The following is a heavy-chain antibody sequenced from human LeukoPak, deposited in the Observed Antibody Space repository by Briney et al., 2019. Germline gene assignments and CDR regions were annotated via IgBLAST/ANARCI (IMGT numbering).Heavy chain of an antibody. CDR3: ARVLGPHSSWLY. CDR2: IKQDGSEK. CDR1: GFTFSSYR. V-gene: IGHV3-7*01. D-gene: IGHD6-13*01. J-gene: IGHJ4*02. Sequence: GGSLRLSCSASGFTFSSYRRSWVGPAPGNGRKWGANIKQDGSEKYYVDSVKGRFTISRDNAKNSLYLQMNSLRAEDTAVYYCARVLGPHSSWLYWGQGTLVTVSS.